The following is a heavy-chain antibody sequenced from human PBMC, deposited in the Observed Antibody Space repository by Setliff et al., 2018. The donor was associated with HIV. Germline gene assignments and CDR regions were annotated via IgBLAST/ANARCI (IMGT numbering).Heavy chain of an antibody. D-gene: IGHD2-15*01. CDR2: INTVTGNP. Sequence: ASVKVSCKASGYTFNSYGINWVRQAPGQGLEWMGWINTVTGNPTYAQGFTGRFVFSLDTSVCTAYLQISSLKAEDSAVYYCARRMEMTPIGYWGQGTLVTVSS. J-gene: IGHJ4*02. CDR1: GYTFNSYG. V-gene: IGHV7-4-1*02. CDR3: ARRMEMTPIGY.